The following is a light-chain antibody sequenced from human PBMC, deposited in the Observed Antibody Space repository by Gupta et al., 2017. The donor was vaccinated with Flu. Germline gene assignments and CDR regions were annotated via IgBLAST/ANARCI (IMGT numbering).Light chain of an antibody. J-gene: IGLJ3*02. CDR1: SGHSSYI. V-gene: IGLV4-60*03. CDR2: LECSGSY. Sequence: QPVLTQSSSASASLGSSVKLTCTLSSGHSSYIIAWHQQQPGKAPRYLMKLECSGSYNKGGGVPDRFSGSSSGAARSLTISNLQSEDEADYSCANWASNSGVLGGGTKLTVL. CDR3: ANWASNSGV.